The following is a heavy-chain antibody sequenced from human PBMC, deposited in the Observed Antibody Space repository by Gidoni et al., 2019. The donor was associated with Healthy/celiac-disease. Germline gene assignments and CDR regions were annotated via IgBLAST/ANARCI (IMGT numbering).Heavy chain of an antibody. CDR3: VVVGATKRGFDY. J-gene: IGHJ4*02. CDR2: ISSNGGST. CDR1: GFTFSSYA. V-gene: IGHV3-64D*06. Sequence: EVQLVESGGGLVQPGWSLSPSCSASGFTFSSYAMPWVRQAPGKGLEYVSAISSNGGSTYYADSVKGRFTISRDNSKNTLYLQMSSLRAEDTAVYYCVVVGATKRGFDYWGQGTLVTVSS. D-gene: IGHD1-26*01.